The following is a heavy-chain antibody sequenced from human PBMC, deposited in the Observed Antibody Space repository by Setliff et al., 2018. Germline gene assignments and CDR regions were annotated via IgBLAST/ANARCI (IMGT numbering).Heavy chain of an antibody. CDR3: ARFGGSCSSSSCYASDL. CDR2: IITSTGKT. D-gene: IGHD2-2*01. J-gene: IGHJ3*01. CDR1: GYTFTNYG. V-gene: IGHV1-18*01. Sequence: ASVKVSCKASGYTFTNYGFHWVRQAPGQGLEWMAMIITSTGKTSYAQRFQGRVTVTTDTYTGTGYMELWSLRSDDTAMYFCARFGGSCSSSSCYASDLWGQGTMVTVSS.